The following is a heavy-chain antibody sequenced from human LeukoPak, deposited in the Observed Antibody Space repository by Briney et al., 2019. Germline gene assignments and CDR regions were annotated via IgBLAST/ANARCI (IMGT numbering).Heavy chain of an antibody. CDR3: ARRGWGYYYYYMDV. D-gene: IGHD6-19*01. CDR2: IYYSGST. Sequence: SETLSLTCTVSGGSISSYYWSWIRQPPGKGLEWIGYIYYSGSTNYNPSLKSRVTISVDTSKNQFSLKLSSVTAADTAVYYCARRGWGYYYYYMDVWGKGTTVTVSS. J-gene: IGHJ6*03. V-gene: IGHV4-59*08. CDR1: GGSISSYY.